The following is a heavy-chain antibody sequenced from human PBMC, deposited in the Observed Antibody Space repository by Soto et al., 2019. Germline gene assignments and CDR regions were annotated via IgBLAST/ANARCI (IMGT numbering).Heavy chain of an antibody. J-gene: IGHJ4*02. CDR3: AKGVAGWYYFDY. CDR1: GFTFDDYA. Sequence: EVQLVESGGGLVQPGRSLRLSCAASGFTFDDYAMHWVRQAPGKGLEWVSGISWNVGSIAYAESVKGRFTISTDNAKNSLYLQMNTLRAEDTALYYCAKGVAGWYYFDYWGQGTLVTVSS. V-gene: IGHV3-9*01. CDR2: ISWNVGSI. D-gene: IGHD3-3*01.